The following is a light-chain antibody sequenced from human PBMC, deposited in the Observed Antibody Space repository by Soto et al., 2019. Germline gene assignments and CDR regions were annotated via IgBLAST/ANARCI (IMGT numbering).Light chain of an antibody. Sequence: EIVLTQSPGTLSLSPGERATLSCRASQSVTSSYLAGYRQKPGQAPRLLIYGASSRATGIPDRFSGSGSGTDFTLTISRLEPEDFEVYYCQQYGTSPRTFGPGTKVDIK. V-gene: IGKV3-20*01. CDR3: QQYGTSPRT. CDR1: QSVTSSY. CDR2: GAS. J-gene: IGKJ3*01.